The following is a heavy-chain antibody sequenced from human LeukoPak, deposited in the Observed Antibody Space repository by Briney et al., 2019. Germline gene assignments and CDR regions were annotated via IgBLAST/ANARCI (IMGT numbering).Heavy chain of an antibody. CDR1: GFTFSSYW. CDR2: INTDGSST. V-gene: IGHV3-74*01. CDR3: ARDGAPDAHCSSSSCAIR. D-gene: IGHD2-2*01. Sequence: GGSLRLSCAASGFTFSSYWMHWVREAPRKGLVWVSRINTDGSSTSYADSVKGRFTISRDNAKNSLYLQMNSLRAEDTAVYYCARDGAPDAHCSSSSCAIRWGQGTLVTVSS. J-gene: IGHJ4*02.